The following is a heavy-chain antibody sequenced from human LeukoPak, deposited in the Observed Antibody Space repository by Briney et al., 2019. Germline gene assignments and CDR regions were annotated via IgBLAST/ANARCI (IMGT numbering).Heavy chain of an antibody. Sequence: GASVKVSCKASGYTFTSYAMHRVRQAPGQGLEWMGWINAGNGNTKYSQKFQGRVTITRDTSASTAYMELSSLRSEDTAVYYCSCYIAVAGTELELDYWGQGTLVTVSS. D-gene: IGHD6-19*01. J-gene: IGHJ4*02. CDR1: GYTFTSYA. V-gene: IGHV1-3*01. CDR3: SCYIAVAGTELELDY. CDR2: INAGNGNT.